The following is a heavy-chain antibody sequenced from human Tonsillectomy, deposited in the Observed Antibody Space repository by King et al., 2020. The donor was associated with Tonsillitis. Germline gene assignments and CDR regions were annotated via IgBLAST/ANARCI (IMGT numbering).Heavy chain of an antibody. Sequence: VQLVESGGGVVQPGRSLRLSCAASGFTFSSYGMHWVRQAPGKGLEWVAVIWYDGSNKYYADSVKGRFTISRDNSKNTLYLQMNSLRAEDTAGYYCAGGTYDSSGYSLGSLDYWGQGTLVTVSS. D-gene: IGHD3-22*01. CDR1: GFTFSSYG. V-gene: IGHV3-33*01. CDR2: IWYDGSNK. J-gene: IGHJ4*02. CDR3: AGGTYDSSGYSLGSLDY.